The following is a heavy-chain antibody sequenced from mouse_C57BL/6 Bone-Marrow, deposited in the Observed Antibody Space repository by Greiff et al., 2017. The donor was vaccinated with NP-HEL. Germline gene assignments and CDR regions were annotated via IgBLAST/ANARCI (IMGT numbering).Heavy chain of an antibody. CDR3: ARSYDGSSSWFAY. J-gene: IGHJ3*01. D-gene: IGHD1-1*01. CDR2: IDPSDSYT. CDR1: GYTFTSYW. V-gene: IGHV1-50*01. Sequence: QVQLQQPGAELVKPGASVKLSCKASGYTFTSYWMQWVKQRPGQGLEWIGEIDPSDSYTNYNQKFKGKATLTVDTSSSTAYMQLSSLTSEDSAVYYCARSYDGSSSWFAYWGQGTLVTVSA.